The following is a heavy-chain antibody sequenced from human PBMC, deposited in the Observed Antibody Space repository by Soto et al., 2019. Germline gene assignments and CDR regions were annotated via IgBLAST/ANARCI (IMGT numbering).Heavy chain of an antibody. Sequence: GGSLRLSCAASGFTFSSYWMTWLRRVPGKGLEWVANIKQDGSERYYVDSVKGRFTISRDNAKNSLFLQLNSLRAEDTAVYYCARDDRYTGSFFDYWGQGTLVTVSS. CDR1: GFTFSSYW. CDR3: ARDDRYTGSFFDY. D-gene: IGHD1-26*01. CDR2: IKQDGSER. V-gene: IGHV3-7*05. J-gene: IGHJ4*02.